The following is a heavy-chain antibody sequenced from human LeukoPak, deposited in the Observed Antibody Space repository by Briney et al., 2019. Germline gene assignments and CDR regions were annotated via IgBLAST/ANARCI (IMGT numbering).Heavy chain of an antibody. CDR3: ARELYGSGSYYNF. CDR1: GYTFTSYD. Sequence: ASVKASCKASGYTFTSYDINWVRQATGQGLEWMGWMNPNSGNTGYAQKFQGRVTMTRNTSISTAYMELSSLRSEDTAVYYCARELYGSGSYYNFWGQGTLVTVSS. D-gene: IGHD3-10*01. CDR2: MNPNSGNT. J-gene: IGHJ4*02. V-gene: IGHV1-8*01.